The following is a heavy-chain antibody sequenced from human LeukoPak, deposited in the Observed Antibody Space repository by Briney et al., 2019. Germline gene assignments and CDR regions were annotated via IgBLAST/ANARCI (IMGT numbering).Heavy chain of an antibody. CDR2: IKQDGSEK. CDR1: GFTLSTYW. Sequence: GGSLRLSCAASGFTLSTYWMSWVRQAPGKGLEWVATIKQDGSEKFYVDSVKGRFTISRDNAKNSLFLQMNSLRAEDTAMYYCAALVAVAGIDYWGQGTLVTVSS. J-gene: IGHJ4*02. D-gene: IGHD6-19*01. V-gene: IGHV3-7*01. CDR3: AALVAVAGIDY.